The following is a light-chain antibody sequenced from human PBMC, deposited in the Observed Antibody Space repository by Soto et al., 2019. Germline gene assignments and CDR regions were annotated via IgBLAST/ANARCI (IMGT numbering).Light chain of an antibody. Sequence: DIQMTQSPSTLSASVGDRVTITCRASQSISSWLAWYQQKPGKAPKLLIYDASSLQSGVPSRVSGSGSGTEFSLTISSLQPDDFATYYCQQYNTDSPETFGQGTKLDI. J-gene: IGKJ2*01. CDR1: QSISSW. CDR2: DAS. CDR3: QQYNTDSPET. V-gene: IGKV1-5*01.